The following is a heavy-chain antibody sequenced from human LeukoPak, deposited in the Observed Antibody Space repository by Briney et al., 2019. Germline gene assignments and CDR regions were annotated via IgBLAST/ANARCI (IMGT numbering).Heavy chain of an antibody. V-gene: IGHV3-74*01. CDR2: INSDGSST. J-gene: IGHJ4*02. Sequence: GGSLRLSCAASGFTFSSYWMHWVRQAPGKGLVWVSRINSDGSSTSYADSVKGRFTISRDNAKNTLYLQMNSLRAEDTAVYYCARGFLGNQLLRRSSGYTAPDYWGQGTLVTVSS. CDR1: GFTFSSYW. CDR3: ARGFLGNQLLRRSSGYTAPDY. D-gene: IGHD3-22*01.